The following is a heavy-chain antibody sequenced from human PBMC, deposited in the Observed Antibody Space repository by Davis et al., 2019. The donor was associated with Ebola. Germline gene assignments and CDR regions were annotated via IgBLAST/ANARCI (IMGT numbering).Heavy chain of an antibody. D-gene: IGHD2-2*01. CDR2: IHYGGST. J-gene: IGHJ6*02. Sequence: MPSETLSLTCAVSGGSIGSTTYYWGWIRQPPGKGLEWIGSIHYGGSTYYTPSLKSRVTISVDTSKNQLSLKLNSVTAADTAVYYCARGEGYCISTSCREYYYYGMDVWGQGTTVTVSS. CDR1: GGSIGSTTYY. CDR3: ARGEGYCISTSCREYYYYGMDV. V-gene: IGHV4-39*07.